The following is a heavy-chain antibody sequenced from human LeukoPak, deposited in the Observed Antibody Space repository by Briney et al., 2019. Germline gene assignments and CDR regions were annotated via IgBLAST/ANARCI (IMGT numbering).Heavy chain of an antibody. V-gene: IGHV3-11*06. CDR3: ARDRDAFDT. Sequence: PGGSLRLSCAASGFSFSDYHISWIRQAPGKGLEWISYIVSSSTYTKYADSVKGRFTISRDNAKNSVYLQMNSLRAEDTAVYYCARDRDAFDTWGQGTMVTVSS. CDR2: IVSSSTYT. J-gene: IGHJ3*02. CDR1: GFSFSDYH.